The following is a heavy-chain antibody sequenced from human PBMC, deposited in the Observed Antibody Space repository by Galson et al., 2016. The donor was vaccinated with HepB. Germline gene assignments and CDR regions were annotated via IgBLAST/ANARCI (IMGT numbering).Heavy chain of an antibody. CDR3: ARAVSGHNRGWSFDP. J-gene: IGHJ5*02. CDR2: IKQDESEK. CDR1: GFNFSSYW. D-gene: IGHD6-19*01. Sequence: SLRLSCAASGFNFSSYWMTWVRQAPGKGLEWVANIKQDESEKYYVDSVKGRFIISRDNAKNSVYLQMNGLRAEDTAVYYCARAVSGHNRGWSFDPWGQGTLVTVSS. V-gene: IGHV3-7*03.